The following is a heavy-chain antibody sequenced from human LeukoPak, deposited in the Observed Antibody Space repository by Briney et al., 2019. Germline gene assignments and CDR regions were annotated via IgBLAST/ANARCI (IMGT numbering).Heavy chain of an antibody. J-gene: IGHJ4*02. CDR2: IKQDGSEK. Sequence: PGGSLRLSCAASGFTFTSYWMSWVRQAPGKGPEWVANIKQDGSEKYYVDSVKGRFTISRDNAKNSLYLQMNSLRAEDTAVYYCARDLSDSSGYLWLDYWGQGTLVTVSS. CDR3: ARDLSDSSGYLWLDY. CDR1: GFTFTSYW. V-gene: IGHV3-7*01. D-gene: IGHD3-22*01.